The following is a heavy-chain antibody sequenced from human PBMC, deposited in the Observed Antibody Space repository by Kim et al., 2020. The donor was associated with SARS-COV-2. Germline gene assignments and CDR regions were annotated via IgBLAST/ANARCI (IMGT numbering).Heavy chain of an antibody. D-gene: IGHD2-2*01. J-gene: IGHJ4*02. CDR1: GGTFSSYA. CDR2: IIPILGIA. CDR3: ARVVVPAAAIDY. V-gene: IGHV1-69*04. Sequence: SVKVSCKASGGTFSSYAISWVRQAPGQGLEWMGRIIPILGIANYAQKFQGRVTITADKSTSTAYMELSSLRSEDTAVYYCARVVVPAAAIDYWGQGTLVTVSS.